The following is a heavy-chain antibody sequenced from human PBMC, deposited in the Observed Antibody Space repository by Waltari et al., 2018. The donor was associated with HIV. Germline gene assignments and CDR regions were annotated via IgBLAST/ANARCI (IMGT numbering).Heavy chain of an antibody. CDR3: ARDVSGWYLDPISSHRDYGMDV. Sequence: QSGHEVRKPGASVTVSCKTSGFTFQNYHITWVRQSVGQGLEWMGWINPNSGGTNYAQKVQGRGTMTRDTSIRTAYMELSRLRSDDTAVYYCARDVSGWYLDPISSHRDYGMDVWGQGTTVTVSS. J-gene: IGHJ6*02. CDR2: INPNSGGT. D-gene: IGHD6-19*01. CDR1: GFTFQNYH. V-gene: IGHV1-2*02.